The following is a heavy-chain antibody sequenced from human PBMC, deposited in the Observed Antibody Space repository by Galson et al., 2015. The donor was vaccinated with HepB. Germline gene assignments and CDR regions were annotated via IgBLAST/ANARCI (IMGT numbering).Heavy chain of an antibody. J-gene: IGHJ5*02. CDR2: ISPYNRET. CDR3: ARGGFVAVVTATLNNWFDP. V-gene: IGHV1-18*01. Sequence: SVKVSCKASGYTFSSYSITWVRQAPGQGLEWMAWISPYNRETHFARKFQGRVTLTTDTFTSTAYMELRSLRSDDTAVYYCARGGFVAVVTATLNNWFDPWGQGTLVTVSS. CDR1: GYTFSSYS. D-gene: IGHD2-15*01.